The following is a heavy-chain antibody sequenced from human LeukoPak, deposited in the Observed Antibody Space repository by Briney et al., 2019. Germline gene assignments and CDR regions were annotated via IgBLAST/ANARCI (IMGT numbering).Heavy chain of an antibody. CDR3: ARRSDFLSGYANYYYNGMDV. CDR2: IKQDGSEK. J-gene: IGHJ6*02. CDR1: GFTFSDYY. D-gene: IGHD3-3*01. V-gene: IGHV3-7*01. Sequence: GGSLRLSCAASGFTFSDYYMSWIRQAPGKGLEWVANIKQDGSEKYYVDSVKGRFTISRDNAKNSLYLQMNSLRAEDTAVYYCARRSDFLSGYANYYYNGMDVWGQGTTVTVSS.